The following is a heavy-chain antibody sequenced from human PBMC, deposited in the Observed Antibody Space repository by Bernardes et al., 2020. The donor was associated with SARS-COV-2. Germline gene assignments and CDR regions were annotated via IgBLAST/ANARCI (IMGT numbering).Heavy chain of an antibody. D-gene: IGHD1-26*01. Sequence: GGSLRLSCAASGFTFRSYGMHWVRQAPGKGLEWVALISYDGSNTYYADSMKGRFTISRDNFKNTLYLQMNSLRIEDTAVYYCAKDPASGVFDYWGQGTLVTVSS. CDR2: ISYDGSNT. CDR3: AKDPASGVFDY. V-gene: IGHV3-30*18. CDR1: GFTFRSYG. J-gene: IGHJ4*02.